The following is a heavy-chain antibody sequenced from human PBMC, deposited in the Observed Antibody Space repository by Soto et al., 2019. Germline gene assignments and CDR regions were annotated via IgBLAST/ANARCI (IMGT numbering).Heavy chain of an antibody. D-gene: IGHD5-12*01. CDR3: ARRANSGYGWYHFDY. J-gene: IGHJ4*02. Sequence: QVQLQESGPGLVQPSETLSLTCTVSGGSISSYDWSWIRQPPGKGLEWIGYIYYSGSTNYNPSLRRRVTITLDTSKKQFSLKLSSVPAADTAVYHCARRANSGYGWYHFDYWGQGTQVTVSS. V-gene: IGHV4-59*08. CDR2: IYYSGST. CDR1: GGSISSYD.